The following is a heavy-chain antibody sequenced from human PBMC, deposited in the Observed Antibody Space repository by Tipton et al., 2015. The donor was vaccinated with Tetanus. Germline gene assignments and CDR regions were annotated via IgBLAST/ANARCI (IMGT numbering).Heavy chain of an antibody. D-gene: IGHD1-1*01. CDR1: GGSMTGVF. Sequence: TLSLTCNVSGGSMTGVFWSWIRQPAGKGPEWIGRIYGSGITTYNPSFESRVTMSADTSGRQFFLRLTSVTAADTAVYYCARANNEFPKKGPFDSWGQGSLVIVSS. J-gene: IGHJ4*02. CDR2: IYGSGIT. CDR3: ARANNEFPKKGPFDS. V-gene: IGHV4-4*07.